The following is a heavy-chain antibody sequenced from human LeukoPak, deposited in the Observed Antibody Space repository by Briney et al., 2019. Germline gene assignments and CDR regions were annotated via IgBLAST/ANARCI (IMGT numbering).Heavy chain of an antibody. J-gene: IGHJ4*02. CDR2: IYTSGST. CDR1: GASISSGGYD. V-gene: IGHV4-61*09. D-gene: IGHD3-10*01. Sequence: PSETLSLTCTVSGASISSGGYDWYWIRQPAGKGLEWIGHIYTSGSTDYNPSLKSRVTISVATSTNQFSLKLTSVTAGDTAVYYCTKGRGIWGQGTLVSVSS. CDR3: TKGRGI.